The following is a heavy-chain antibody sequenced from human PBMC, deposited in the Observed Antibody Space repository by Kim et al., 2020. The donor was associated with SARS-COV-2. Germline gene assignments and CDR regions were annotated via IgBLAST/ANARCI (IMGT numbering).Heavy chain of an antibody. CDR1: GYTFTSYG. D-gene: IGHD3-10*01. J-gene: IGHJ6*02. Sequence: ASVKVSCKASGYTFTSYGISWVRQAPGQGLEWMGWISAYNGNTNYAQKLQGRVTMTTDTSTSTAYMELRSLRSDDTAVYYCARDDAAAGMVRDGMDVWGQGTTVTVSS. CDR3: ARDDAAAGMVRDGMDV. V-gene: IGHV1-18*04. CDR2: ISAYNGNT.